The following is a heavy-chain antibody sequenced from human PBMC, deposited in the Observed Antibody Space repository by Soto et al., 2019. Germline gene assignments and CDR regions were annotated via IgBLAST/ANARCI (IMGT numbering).Heavy chain of an antibody. V-gene: IGHV3-23*01. Sequence: GGSLRLSCAASGFTFSSYAMNWVRQAPGKGLEWVSAISDIGGSTYYADSVKGRFTISRDNSKNTLYLQMNSLRAEDTAAYYCAKDIVDYYYDSSGYSAFDYWGQGTLVTVSS. CDR1: GFTFSSYA. CDR3: AKDIVDYYYDSSGYSAFDY. D-gene: IGHD3-22*01. CDR2: ISDIGGST. J-gene: IGHJ4*02.